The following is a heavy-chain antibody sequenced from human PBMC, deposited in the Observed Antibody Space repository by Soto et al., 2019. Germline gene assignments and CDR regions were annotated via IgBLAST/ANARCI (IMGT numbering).Heavy chain of an antibody. CDR2: ISAYNGNT. J-gene: IGHJ4*02. Sequence: VKVSCKASGYTFTSYGISWVRQAPGQGLEWMGWISAYNGNTNYAQKLQGRVTMTTDTSTSTAYMELRSLRSDDTAVYYCARDSKDVLLWFGVSGPNAIDYWGQGTLVTVSS. CDR1: GYTFTSYG. D-gene: IGHD3-10*01. V-gene: IGHV1-18*01. CDR3: ARDSKDVLLWFGVSGPNAIDY.